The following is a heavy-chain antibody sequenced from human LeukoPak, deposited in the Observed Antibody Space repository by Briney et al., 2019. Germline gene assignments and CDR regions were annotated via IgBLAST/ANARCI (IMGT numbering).Heavy chain of an antibody. V-gene: IGHV3-48*03. J-gene: IGHJ4*02. CDR2: ISSVGSSI. CDR3: AMIAGLWAFDH. CDR1: GFTFSNYE. D-gene: IGHD3-16*01. Sequence: LGGSLRLSCTGSGFTFSNYEMNWVRQAPGKGLEWLSYISSVGSSINYADSVKGRFSISRDNAKNSLYLHMNGLRADDTAVYYCAMIAGLWAFDHWGQGVLATVSS.